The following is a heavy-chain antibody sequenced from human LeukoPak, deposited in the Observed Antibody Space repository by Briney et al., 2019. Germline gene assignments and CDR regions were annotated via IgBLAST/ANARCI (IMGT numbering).Heavy chain of an antibody. J-gene: IGHJ3*02. CDR3: AGPGRYGANLDDAFDI. V-gene: IGHV3-9*02. CDR2: ISWNSGSI. D-gene: IGHD4/OR15-4a*01. Sequence: GRSLRLSCAASGFTSDDYAMHWVRQAPGKGLEWVSGISWNSGSIGYADSVKGRFTISRDNAKNSLYLQMNSLRAEDTALYYCAGPGRYGANLDDAFDIWGQGTMVTVSS. CDR1: GFTSDDYA.